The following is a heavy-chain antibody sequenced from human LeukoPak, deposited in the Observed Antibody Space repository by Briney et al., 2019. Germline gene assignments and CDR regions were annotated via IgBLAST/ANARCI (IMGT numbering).Heavy chain of an antibody. Sequence: GESLKFSCKGSGYSFTSYWIGWVRRMPGKGLEWMGIIYPGDSDTRYSPSFQGQVTISADKSISTAYLQWSSLKASDTAMYYCARPRSIEMATITDAFDIWGLGTMVTVSS. CDR1: GYSFTSYW. CDR3: ARPRSIEMATITDAFDI. CDR2: IYPGDSDT. D-gene: IGHD5-24*01. V-gene: IGHV5-51*01. J-gene: IGHJ3*02.